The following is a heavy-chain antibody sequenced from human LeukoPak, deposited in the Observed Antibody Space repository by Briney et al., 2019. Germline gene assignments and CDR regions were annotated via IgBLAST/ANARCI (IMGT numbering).Heavy chain of an antibody. Sequence: SETLSLTCTVSGGSISSSSYYWGWIRQPPGKELEWIGSIYYSGSTYYNPSLKSRVTISVDTSKNQFSLKLSSVTAADTAVYYCARHGGYSYGYIPYWGQGTLVTVSS. D-gene: IGHD5-18*01. CDR3: ARHGGYSYGYIPY. V-gene: IGHV4-39*01. J-gene: IGHJ4*02. CDR1: GGSISSSSYY. CDR2: IYYSGST.